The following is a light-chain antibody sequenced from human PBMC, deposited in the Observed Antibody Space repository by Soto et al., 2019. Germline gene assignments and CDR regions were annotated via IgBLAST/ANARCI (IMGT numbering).Light chain of an antibody. J-gene: IGKJ1*01. Sequence: EIVMTQSPATLSVSPGERATLSCRASHSINTNLAWYQQKPGQAPSLLIYGASTRATGIPPRFRGGGSGTDFPLTISSLQSEESAVYYCQHYHDWPRTFGLGTKVEIK. CDR2: GAS. CDR3: QHYHDWPRT. CDR1: HSINTN. V-gene: IGKV3-15*01.